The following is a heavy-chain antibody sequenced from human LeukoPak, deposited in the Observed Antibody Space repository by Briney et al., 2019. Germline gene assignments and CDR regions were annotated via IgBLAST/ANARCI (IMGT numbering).Heavy chain of an antibody. CDR3: ANDIEYSSSAGGY. Sequence: GRSLRLSCAASGFTFDDYAMHWVRQAPGKGLEWVSGISWNSGSIGYADSVKGRFTISRGNAKNSLYLQMNSLRAEDTAVYYCANDIEYSSSAGGYWGQGTLVTVSS. D-gene: IGHD6-6*01. CDR2: ISWNSGSI. CDR1: GFTFDDYA. V-gene: IGHV3-9*01. J-gene: IGHJ4*02.